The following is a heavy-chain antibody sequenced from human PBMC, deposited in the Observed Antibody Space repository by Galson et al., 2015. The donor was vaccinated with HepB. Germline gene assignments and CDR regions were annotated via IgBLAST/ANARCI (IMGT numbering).Heavy chain of an antibody. D-gene: IGHD6-13*01. J-gene: IGHJ5*02. V-gene: IGHV3-7*03. Sequence: SLRLSCAASGFTFSSYWMSWVRQAPGKGLEWVANIKHGGSEKYYVASVKGRFTISRDDAKNSLYLQMNSLSAEDTAVYFSASRSGQQLGNGNWFDPWGQGTLVTVSS. CDR3: ASRSGQQLGNGNWFDP. CDR2: IKHGGSEK. CDR1: GFTFSSYW.